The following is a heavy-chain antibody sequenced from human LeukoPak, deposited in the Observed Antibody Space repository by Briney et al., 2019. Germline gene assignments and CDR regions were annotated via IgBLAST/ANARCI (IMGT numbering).Heavy chain of an antibody. Sequence: SETLSLTCTVSGASITNYYWSWIRQPAGKALEWIGRVYTSGSPNYNPSLKSRVTMSVDTSKNQFSLKLSSVTAADTAVYYCARDICSGGSCSFDYWGQGTLVTVSS. J-gene: IGHJ4*02. CDR3: ARDICSGGSCSFDY. D-gene: IGHD2-15*01. V-gene: IGHV4-4*07. CDR1: GASITNYY. CDR2: VYTSGSP.